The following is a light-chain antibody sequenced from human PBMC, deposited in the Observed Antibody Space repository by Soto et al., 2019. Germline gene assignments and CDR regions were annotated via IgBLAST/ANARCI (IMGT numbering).Light chain of an antibody. V-gene: IGKV3-20*01. CDR2: GAS. CDR3: QQYDNSTIT. CDR1: QSVSSSY. Sequence: EIELTHSPGTLSLSPGERATHPCRPSQSVSSSYLAWSQQKPGQAPRLXIYGASNRATGIPERVSGSGSGTDFTLTISSLEPEDFEVDDCQQYDNSTITFGPGTRLEIK. J-gene: IGKJ5*01.